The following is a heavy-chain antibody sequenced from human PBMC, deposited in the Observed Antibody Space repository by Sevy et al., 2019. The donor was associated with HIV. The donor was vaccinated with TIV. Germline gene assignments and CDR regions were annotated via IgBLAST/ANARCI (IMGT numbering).Heavy chain of an antibody. Sequence: ASVKVSCKASGGTFSSYAISWVRQAPGQGLEWMGGIIPICGTANYAQKFQGRVTITADESTSTAYMELSSLRSEDTAGYYCARDFHVHGGNTSFDYWGQGTLVTVSS. CDR1: GGTFSSYA. CDR2: IIPICGTA. J-gene: IGHJ4*02. D-gene: IGHD2-15*01. CDR3: ARDFHVHGGNTSFDY. V-gene: IGHV1-69*13.